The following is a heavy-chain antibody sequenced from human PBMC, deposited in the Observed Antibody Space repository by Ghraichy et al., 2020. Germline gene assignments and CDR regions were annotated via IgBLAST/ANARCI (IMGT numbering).Heavy chain of an antibody. Sequence: GGSLRLSCAASGFTFSSYAMHWVRQAPGKGLEWVAVISYDGSNKYYADSVKGRFTISRDNSKNTLYLQMNSLRAEDTAVYYCARDPAPYYDSSGYDAFDIWGQGTMVTVSS. V-gene: IGHV3-30*04. CDR3: ARDPAPYYDSSGYDAFDI. J-gene: IGHJ3*02. CDR2: ISYDGSNK. CDR1: GFTFSSYA. D-gene: IGHD3-22*01.